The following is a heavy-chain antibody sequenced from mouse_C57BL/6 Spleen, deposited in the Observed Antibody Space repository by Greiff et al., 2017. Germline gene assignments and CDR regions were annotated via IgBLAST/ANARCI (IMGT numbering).Heavy chain of an antibody. V-gene: IGHV1-82*01. CDR3: AREGLRWYFDV. J-gene: IGHJ1*03. CDR2: IYPGDGDT. CDR1: GYAFSSSW. Sequence: QVQLQQSGPELVKPGASVKISCKASGYAFSSSWMNWVKQRPGKGLEWIGRIYPGDGDTNYNGKFKGKATLTADKSSSTAYMQLSSLTSEDSAVYCCAREGLRWYFDVWGTGTTVTVSS. D-gene: IGHD2-4*01.